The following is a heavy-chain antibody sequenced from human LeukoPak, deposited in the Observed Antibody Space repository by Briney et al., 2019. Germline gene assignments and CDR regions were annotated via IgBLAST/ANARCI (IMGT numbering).Heavy chain of an antibody. CDR1: GGSISSYY. D-gene: IGHD1-26*01. CDR2: ISNIGST. CDR3: AATDPYYYFHR. Sequence: PSETLSLTCTVSGGSISSYYWSWIRQSPGKRLEWIGYISNIGSTKYNPSLNSRVTISLDTSKNQFSLKLSSVTAADTAVYHCAATDPYYYFHRWGCGTLVTVSS. V-gene: IGHV4-59*08. J-gene: IGHJ2*01.